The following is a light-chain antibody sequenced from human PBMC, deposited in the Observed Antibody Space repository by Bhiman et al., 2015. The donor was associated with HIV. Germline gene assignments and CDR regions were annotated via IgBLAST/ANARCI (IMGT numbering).Light chain of an antibody. Sequence: QSALTQPASVSGSPGQSITISCTGTSSDVGGYNYVSWYQQHPGKAPKLMIYDVSNRPSGVSSRFSGSKSGNTASLTISGLQAEDEADYFCLSYTSATTYVFGTGTKVTVL. CDR1: SSDVGGYNY. V-gene: IGLV2-14*03. CDR2: DVS. J-gene: IGLJ1*01. CDR3: LSYTSATTYV.